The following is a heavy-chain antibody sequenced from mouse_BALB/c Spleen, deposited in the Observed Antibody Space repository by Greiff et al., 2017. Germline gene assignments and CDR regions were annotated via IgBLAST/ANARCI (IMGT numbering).Heavy chain of an antibody. CDR2: ISSGSSTI. CDR3: ARWGTTVVARGAMDY. J-gene: IGHJ3*01. CDR1: GFTFSSFG. Sequence: EVQLVESGGGLVQPGGSRKLSCAASGFTFSSFGMHWVRQAPEKGLEWVAYISSGSSTIYYADTVKGRFTISRDNPKNTLFLQMTSLRSEDTAMYYCARWGTTVVARGAMDYWGQGTLVTVSA. D-gene: IGHD1-1*01. V-gene: IGHV5-17*02.